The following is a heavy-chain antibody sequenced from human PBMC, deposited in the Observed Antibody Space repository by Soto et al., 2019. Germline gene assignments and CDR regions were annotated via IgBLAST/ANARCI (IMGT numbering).Heavy chain of an antibody. CDR1: GFTFSNYG. D-gene: IGHD5-12*01. J-gene: IGHJ4*01. CDR3: ESDPGVDSGYGGLDY. V-gene: IGHV3-30*03. Sequence: GGSLRLSCAASGFTFSNYGMHWVRQAPGKGLEWVAVISYDGSNKYYADSVKGRFTISRDNSKNTLYLQMNSLRPEDTAVYYFESDPGVDSGYGGLDYWGHGTLVTVSS. CDR2: ISYDGSNK.